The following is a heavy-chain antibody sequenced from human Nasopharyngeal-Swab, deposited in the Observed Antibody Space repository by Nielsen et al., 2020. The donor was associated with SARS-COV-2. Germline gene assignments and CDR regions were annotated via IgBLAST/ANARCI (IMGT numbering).Heavy chain of an antibody. CDR2: ISGSGGST. V-gene: IGHV3-23*01. CDR3: AKRPTGSTFGD. Sequence: GESLKIYCAASGFTFSSYAMSWVRQAPGKGLEWVSAISGSGGSTYYADSVKGRFTISRDNSKNTLYLQMNSLRAEDTAVYYCAKRPTGSTFGDWGQGTLVTVSS. D-gene: IGHD3-16*01. J-gene: IGHJ4*02. CDR1: GFTFSSYA.